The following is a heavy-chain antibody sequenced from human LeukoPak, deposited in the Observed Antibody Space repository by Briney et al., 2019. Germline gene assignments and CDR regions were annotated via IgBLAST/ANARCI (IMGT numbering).Heavy chain of an antibody. CDR1: GGTFSSYA. D-gene: IGHD3-22*01. Sequence: SVKVSCKASGGTFSSYAISWVRQAPGQGLEWMGGIIPIFGTANYAQKFQGRVTITADESTSTAYMELSSLRSEDTAVYYCARERIMIVGGGSFDYWGQRTLVTVSS. CDR3: ARERIMIVGGGSFDY. J-gene: IGHJ4*02. V-gene: IGHV1-69*13. CDR2: IIPIFGTA.